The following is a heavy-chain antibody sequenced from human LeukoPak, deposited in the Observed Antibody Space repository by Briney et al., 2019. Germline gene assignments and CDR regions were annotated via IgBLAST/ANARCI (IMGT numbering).Heavy chain of an antibody. Sequence: GGSLRLSCVASGFTFSSYAMNWVRQAPGKGLEWVSYITAGGSTTYYAGSVEGRFTISRDNSKNTLYLQMNSLRDEDTAVYHCTKMSDTSARGVDYWGQGILVTVSS. CDR1: GFTFSSYA. D-gene: IGHD3-22*01. V-gene: IGHV3-23*01. CDR3: TKMSDTSARGVDY. J-gene: IGHJ4*02. CDR2: ITAGGSTT.